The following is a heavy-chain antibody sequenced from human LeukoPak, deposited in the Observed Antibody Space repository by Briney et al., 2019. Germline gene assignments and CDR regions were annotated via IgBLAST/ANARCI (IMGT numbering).Heavy chain of an antibody. D-gene: IGHD6-13*01. CDR3: ARDRATGIAAAGDDY. Sequence: ASVKVSCKASGYTFTGYYMHWVRQAPGQGLEWMGWINPNSGGTNYAQKFQGRVTMTRDTSISTPYMELSRLRSDDTAVYYCARDRATGIAAAGDDYWGQGTLVTVSS. V-gene: IGHV1-2*02. CDR1: GYTFTGYY. J-gene: IGHJ4*02. CDR2: INPNSGGT.